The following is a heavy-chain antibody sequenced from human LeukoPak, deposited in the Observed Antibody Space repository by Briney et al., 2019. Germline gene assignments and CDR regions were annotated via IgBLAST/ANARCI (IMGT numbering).Heavy chain of an antibody. CDR3: ARGVYCGGDCSFAPFDY. CDR1: GFTFNIYR. CDR2: ISSSSSYI. D-gene: IGHD2-21*02. V-gene: IGHV3-21*01. J-gene: IGHJ4*02. Sequence: GGSLRLSCAASGFTFNIYRMNWVRQAPGKGLEWVSSISSSSSYIYYADSVKGRFTISRDNAKNSLYLQINSLRAEDTAVCYCARGVYCGGDCSFAPFDYWGQGTLVTVSS.